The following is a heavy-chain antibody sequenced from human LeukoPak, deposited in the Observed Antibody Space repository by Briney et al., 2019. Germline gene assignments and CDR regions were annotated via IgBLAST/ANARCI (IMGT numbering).Heavy chain of an antibody. V-gene: IGHV5-51*01. CDR2: IYPGESDT. Sequence: GESLKISCHGSVYSFSYFWICWVRQMPGKGLEWMGIIYPGESDTRYSPSFQGQVTISADKSISTAYLQWSSLKGSDTAMYYRGRLATVVSPFDPWGQGTLVTVSS. J-gene: IGHJ5*02. CDR3: GRLATVVSPFDP. D-gene: IGHD4-23*01. CDR1: VYSFSYFW.